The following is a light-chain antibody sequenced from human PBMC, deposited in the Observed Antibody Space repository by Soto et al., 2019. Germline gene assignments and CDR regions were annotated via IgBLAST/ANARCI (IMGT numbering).Light chain of an antibody. J-gene: IGLJ2*01. CDR1: SSDVGTYNL. CDR3: CSFAVGSTLV. V-gene: IGLV2-23*01. CDR2: EGS. Sequence: QSALTQPGSVSGSPGQSITISCTGTSSDVGTYNLVSWHQHHPGKAPKLIIYEGSKRPSGVSNRFSGSKSGNTASLTISGLQAEDEADYYCCSFAVGSTLVFGGGTKVTVL.